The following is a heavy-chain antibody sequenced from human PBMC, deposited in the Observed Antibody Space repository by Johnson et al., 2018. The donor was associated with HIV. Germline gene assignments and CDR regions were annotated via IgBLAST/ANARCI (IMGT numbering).Heavy chain of an antibody. V-gene: IGHV3-33*01. CDR2: MWYDGSNK. Sequence: QVQLVESGGGVVQPGRSLRLSCAASGFTFSTYGMHWVRQAPGKGLEWGAVMWYDGSNKYYADSVEGRFAISRNNSKNTLYLHMNSLRAEDTAVYYCARELRGGHTDAFDIWGQGTMVTVSS. D-gene: IGHD5-18*01. CDR1: GFTFSTYG. J-gene: IGHJ3*02. CDR3: ARELRGGHTDAFDI.